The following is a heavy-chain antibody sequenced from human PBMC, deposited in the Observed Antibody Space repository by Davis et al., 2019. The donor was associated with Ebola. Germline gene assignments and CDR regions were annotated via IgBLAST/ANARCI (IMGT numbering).Heavy chain of an antibody. CDR3: ARLGDNWNDATGRWFDP. Sequence: GESLKISCYDSGNSFTSHWIGWVRQMPGKALEWMGIIYTGDSDTRYSPSFRGQVTLSADKSNKTAFVQWSRLKDSDTAMYYCARLGDNWNDATGRWFDPWGQGTTVTVSS. D-gene: IGHD1-1*01. CDR2: IYTGDSDT. V-gene: IGHV5-51*01. J-gene: IGHJ5*01. CDR1: GNSFTSHW.